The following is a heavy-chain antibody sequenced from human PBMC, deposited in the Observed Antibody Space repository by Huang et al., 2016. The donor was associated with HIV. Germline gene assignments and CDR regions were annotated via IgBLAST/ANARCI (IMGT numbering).Heavy chain of an antibody. CDR1: GFSFSNYG. Sequence: QVYLVASGGGVVQPGGSLRLSCAASGFSFSNYGVHWVRLAPGKGVEWGTFIKYDGSEKQYADSVKGRFSISRDNSRNTLFVQMHSLRPEDTAIYYCLARRRDAYKGDSFEIWGQGTVVTVSS. CDR3: LARRRDAYKGDSFEI. J-gene: IGHJ3*02. CDR2: IKYDGSEK. V-gene: IGHV3-30*02. D-gene: IGHD1-1*01.